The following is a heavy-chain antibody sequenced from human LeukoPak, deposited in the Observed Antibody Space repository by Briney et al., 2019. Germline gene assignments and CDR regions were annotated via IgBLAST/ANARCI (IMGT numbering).Heavy chain of an antibody. V-gene: IGHV3-9*03. CDR3: AKVANNSWPFYSDS. D-gene: IGHD4/OR15-4a*01. CDR1: GFIFDDYA. CDR2: IDWNSASI. J-gene: IGHJ4*02. Sequence: GGSLRLSCVGSGFIFDDYAMHLVRQAPGKGLEWVAGIDWNSASIGYADSVKGRFTISRDNAKNSLYLHMNSLRIDDMAVYYSAKVANNSWPFYSDSWGQGTLVTVSS.